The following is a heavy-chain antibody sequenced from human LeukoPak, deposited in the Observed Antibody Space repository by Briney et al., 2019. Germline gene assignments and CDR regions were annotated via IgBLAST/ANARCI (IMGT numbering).Heavy chain of an antibody. Sequence: GSLRLSCAASGFTFSSYWMSWVRQPPGKGLEWIGEINHSGSTNYNPSLKSRVTISVDTSKNQFSLKLSSVTAADTAVYYCARVYVDTAMVTLLTYYYYYYMDVWGKGTTVTVSS. CDR1: GFTFSSYW. V-gene: IGHV4-34*01. CDR2: INHSGST. CDR3: ARVYVDTAMVTLLTYYYYYYMDV. J-gene: IGHJ6*03. D-gene: IGHD5-18*01.